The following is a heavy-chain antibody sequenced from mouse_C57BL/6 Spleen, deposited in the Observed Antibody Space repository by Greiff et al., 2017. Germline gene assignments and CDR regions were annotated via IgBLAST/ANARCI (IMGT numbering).Heavy chain of an antibody. Sequence: EVKVVESGGGLVKPGGSLKLSCAASGFTFSDYYMYWVRQTPEKRLEWVAYISNGGGSTYYQDTVKGRFNMSRDNAKNTLYLQMSRLKSEDAAMYYCARNGRLGYFDVWGTGTTVTVSS. CDR2: ISNGGGST. CDR1: GFTFSDYY. CDR3: ARNGRLGYFDV. D-gene: IGHD2-4*01. J-gene: IGHJ1*03. V-gene: IGHV5-12*01.